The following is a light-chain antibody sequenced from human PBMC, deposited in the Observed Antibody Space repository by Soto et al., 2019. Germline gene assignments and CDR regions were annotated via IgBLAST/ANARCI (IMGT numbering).Light chain of an antibody. V-gene: IGLV4-60*03. CDR3: ETWNSNTRV. J-gene: IGLJ3*02. CDR1: SGHRSYI. CDR2: LESSGSQ. Sequence: QSVLTQLSSASASLGSSVNLTCTLSSGHRSYIIAWHQQQPGKAPRFLMRLESSGSQNKGSGVPDRFSGSSSGAARYLTISNLQSEDEADYYCETWNSNTRVFGGGTKLTVL.